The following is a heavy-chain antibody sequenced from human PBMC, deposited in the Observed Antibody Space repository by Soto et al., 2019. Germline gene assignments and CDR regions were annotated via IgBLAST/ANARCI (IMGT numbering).Heavy chain of an antibody. J-gene: IGHJ4*02. CDR3: AKDRGDGVVIPTELYY. CDR1: GFTFSSYG. V-gene: IGHV3-30*18. CDR2: ISYDGSNK. D-gene: IGHD3-22*01. Sequence: QVQLVESGGGVVQPGRSLRLSCAASGFTFSSYGMHWVRQAPGKGLEWVAVISYDGSNKYYADSVKGRFTISRDNSKNTLYLQMNSLRAEDTAVYYCAKDRGDGVVIPTELYYWGQGTLVTVSS.